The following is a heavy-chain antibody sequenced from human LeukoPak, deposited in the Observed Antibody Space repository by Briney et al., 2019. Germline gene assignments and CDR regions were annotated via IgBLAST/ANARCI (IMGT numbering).Heavy chain of an antibody. D-gene: IGHD3-10*01. V-gene: IGHV3-7*01. CDR3: ARDSRGAFDY. J-gene: IGHJ4*02. CDR1: GFTFSRYW. CDR2: IKQDGSEK. Sequence: GGSLRLSCAASGFTFSRYWMSWVRQAPGKGLEWVANIKQDGSEKYYVDSVKDRFTISRDNAKNSLYLQMNSLRAEDTAVYYCARDSRGAFDYWGQGTLVTVSS.